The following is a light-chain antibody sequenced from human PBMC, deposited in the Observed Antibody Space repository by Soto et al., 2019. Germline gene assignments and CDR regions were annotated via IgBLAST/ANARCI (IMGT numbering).Light chain of an antibody. CDR1: TGISND. Sequence: DIQMTQSPSSLSASVGDRVTITCRASTGISNDLAWYQQKPGKVPKLLIYTASTLQSGVPSRFCGSGSGTDFALTISSLQPEDVATYYCQQYDSAPWTFGQGTKVDIK. J-gene: IGKJ1*01. CDR2: TAS. V-gene: IGKV1-27*01. CDR3: QQYDSAPWT.